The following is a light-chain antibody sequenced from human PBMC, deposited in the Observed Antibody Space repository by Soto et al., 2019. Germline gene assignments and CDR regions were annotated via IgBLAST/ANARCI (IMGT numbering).Light chain of an antibody. CDR1: QSISTW. CDR2: KAS. J-gene: IGKJ1*01. V-gene: IGKV1-5*03. Sequence: DIQLTQSPSTLSASEGDRVTITCRASQSISTWLAWYQQEPGKAPKLLIHKASSLQSGVPSRFSGSGSRTDFTLTISSLHPDDFATYYCQQYNSYSPPFGQGAKVAI. CDR3: QQYNSYSPP.